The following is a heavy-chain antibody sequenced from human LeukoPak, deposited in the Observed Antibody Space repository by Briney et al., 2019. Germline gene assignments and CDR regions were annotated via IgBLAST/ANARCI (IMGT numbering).Heavy chain of an antibody. CDR1: GFIFSSYW. J-gene: IGHJ4*02. CDR2: IKQDGSEK. V-gene: IGHV3-7*04. D-gene: IGHD3-10*01. CDR3: ARVRGDYYFDY. Sequence: GGSLRLSCAASGFIFSSYWMSWVRQAPGKGLEWVANIKQDGSEKNYVDSVKGRFTISRDNAKNSLYLQMNSLRAEDTAVYYSARVRGDYYFDYWGQGTLVTVSS.